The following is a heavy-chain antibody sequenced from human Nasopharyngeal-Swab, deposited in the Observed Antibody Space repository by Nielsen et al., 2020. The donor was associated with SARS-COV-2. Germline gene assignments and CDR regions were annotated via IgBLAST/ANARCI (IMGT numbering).Heavy chain of an antibody. D-gene: IGHD3-10*01. J-gene: IGHJ3*02. Sequence: SETLSLTCAVFGGSFSGSSWSWIRPPPGRWLEWIGAINPIGSTMYIPSLKSRVTISVDTSKNQFSLNLTSVTAADTAMYYCARGPALVIRKTLSSGFDIWGQGTMVTVSS. CDR3: ARGPALVIRKTLSSGFDI. V-gene: IGHV4-34*01. CDR1: GGSFSGSS. CDR2: INPIGST.